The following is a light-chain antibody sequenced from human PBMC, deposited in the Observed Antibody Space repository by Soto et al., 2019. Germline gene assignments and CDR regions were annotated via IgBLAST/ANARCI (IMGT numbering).Light chain of an antibody. CDR3: QTWGSGIVV. CDR1: SGHSNYA. Sequence: QLVLTQSPSASASLGASVKLTCTLSSGHSNYAIAWRQQQSEKGPRYLMKLNSDGSHSKGDGIPDRFSGSSSGAERYLTISSLQSEDEAYYYCQTWGSGIVVFGGGTKLTVL. J-gene: IGLJ2*01. CDR2: LNSDGSH. V-gene: IGLV4-69*01.